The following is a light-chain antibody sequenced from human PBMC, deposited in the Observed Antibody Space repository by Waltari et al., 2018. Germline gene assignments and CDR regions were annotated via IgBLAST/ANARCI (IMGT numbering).Light chain of an antibody. V-gene: IGKV1-16*02. CDR2: AAS. J-gene: IGKJ2*01. CDR3: QQYDSYPHT. Sequence: DIQMTQSPSSLSASVGDSITITFRASQGIDNYLAWFPQKPGKAPQSLIYAASTLQSGVPSKFSGSGFGTDFTLTINGLQPEDFATYFCQQYDSYPHTFGQGTRLEVK. CDR1: QGIDNY.